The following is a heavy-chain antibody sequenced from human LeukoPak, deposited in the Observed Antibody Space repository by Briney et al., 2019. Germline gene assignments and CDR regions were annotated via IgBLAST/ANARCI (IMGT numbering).Heavy chain of an antibody. CDR3: AREDWYTYDR. Sequence: PGGSLRLSCAASGFTFSPYWMAWVRQAPGKGLVWVSSITSDGTGTTYADSVKGRFTISRDNAQNTLFLQMNSLRAEDTAVYYCAREDWYTYDRWGQETRVSVSS. J-gene: IGHJ3*01. D-gene: IGHD2-21*01. V-gene: IGHV3-74*01. CDR1: GFTFSPYW. CDR2: ITSDGTGT.